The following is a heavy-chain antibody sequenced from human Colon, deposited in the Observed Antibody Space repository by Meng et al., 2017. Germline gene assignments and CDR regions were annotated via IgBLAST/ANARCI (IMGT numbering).Heavy chain of an antibody. Sequence: QVQLQESGPGLVPPQPTLPLTCTVSGGSISSGDYYWSWIRQPPGKGLEWIGYIYYSGSTYSNASLKSRVTISIDRSKNQFSLKLSSVTAADTAVYYCARDRKHYGERGWFDPWGQGTLVTVSS. CDR2: IYYSGST. V-gene: IGHV4-30-4*01. CDR3: ARDRKHYGERGWFDP. CDR1: GGSISSGDYY. J-gene: IGHJ5*02. D-gene: IGHD4-17*01.